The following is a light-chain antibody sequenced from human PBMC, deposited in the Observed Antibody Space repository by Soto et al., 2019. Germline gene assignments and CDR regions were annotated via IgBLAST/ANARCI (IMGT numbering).Light chain of an antibody. CDR2: AAS. V-gene: IGKV1-39*01. CDR1: QNIGVY. CDR3: HQPADNPWT. J-gene: IGKJ1*01. Sequence: DIQMTQSPSSLSASVGDRVTITCRASQNIGVYLNWYQKKPGKAPKLLIHAASSFHSGVPSTFSGSGSGTDFALTISSLQPEDFATYYCHQPADNPWTFAQGTKVEIK.